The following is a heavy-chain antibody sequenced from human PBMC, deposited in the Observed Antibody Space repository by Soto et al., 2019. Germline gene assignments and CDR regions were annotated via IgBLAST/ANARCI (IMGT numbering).Heavy chain of an antibody. CDR3: ARDTARDKVRIYYGMDV. Sequence: QVQLVESGGGVVQPGRSLRLSCAASGFTFSSYGMHWVRQTPGKGLEWVAVIWYDGSNKYYADSVKGRFTISRDNSKNTLYLQMNRLRAEDTAVYYCARDTARDKVRIYYGMDVWGQGTTVTVS. CDR2: IWYDGSNK. D-gene: IGHD3-10*01. J-gene: IGHJ6*02. V-gene: IGHV3-33*01. CDR1: GFTFSSYG.